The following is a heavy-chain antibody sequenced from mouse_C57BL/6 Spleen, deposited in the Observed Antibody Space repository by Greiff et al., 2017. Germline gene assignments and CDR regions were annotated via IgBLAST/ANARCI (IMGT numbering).Heavy chain of an antibody. CDR2: INPSTGGT. CDR3: ARDDGSLSDY. D-gene: IGHD2-12*01. Sequence: VQLKQSGPELVKPGASVKISCKASGYSFTGYYMNWVKQSPEKSLEWIGEINPSTGGTTYNQKFKAKATLTVDKSSSTAYMQLKSLTSEDSAVYYCARDDGSLSDYWGQGTTLTVSS. V-gene: IGHV1-42*01. CDR1: GYSFTGYY. J-gene: IGHJ2*01.